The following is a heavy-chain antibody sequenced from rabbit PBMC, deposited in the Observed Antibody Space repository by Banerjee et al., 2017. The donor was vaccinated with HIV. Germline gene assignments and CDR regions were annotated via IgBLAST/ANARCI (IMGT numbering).Heavy chain of an antibody. CDR3: ARDPSSGWGDFDL. V-gene: IGHV1S45*01. J-gene: IGHJ4*01. D-gene: IGHD4-1*01. CDR2: INSSSGNT. CDR1: GFSFSNRYV. Sequence: QEQLVESGGGLVKPGASLTLTCKASGFSFSNRYVMCWVRQAPGKGLEWIACINSSSGNTVYATWAKGRFTISKTSSTTVTLQMTSLTAADTATYFCARDPSSGWGDFDLWGPGTLVTVS.